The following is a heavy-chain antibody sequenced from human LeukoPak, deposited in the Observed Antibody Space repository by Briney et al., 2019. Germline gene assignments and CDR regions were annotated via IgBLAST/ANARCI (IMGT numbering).Heavy chain of an antibody. CDR3: ARGGRTASTDY. J-gene: IGHJ4*02. CDR2: ISAYNGNT. V-gene: IGHV1-18*01. Sequence: GASVKVSCTASGYIFTSYGISWVRQAPGQGLEWMEWISAYNGNTNYAQKFQGRVTLTRDTSASTAYMELRSLTGDDTAVYYCARGGRTASTDYWGQGTLVTVSS. CDR1: GYIFTSYG. D-gene: IGHD2-2*01.